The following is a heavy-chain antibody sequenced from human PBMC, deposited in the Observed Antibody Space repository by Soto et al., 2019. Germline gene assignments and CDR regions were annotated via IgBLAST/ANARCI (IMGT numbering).Heavy chain of an antibody. V-gene: IGHV1-46*01. CDR3: ARDSHLPHYYDSSGYRIDY. CDR1: GYTFTSYY. Sequence: QVQLVQSGAEVKKPGASVKVSCKASGYTFTSYYMHWVRQAPGQGLEWMGIINPSGGSTSNAQKFQGRVTMTRDTSTSTVYMELSSLRSEDTAVYYCARDSHLPHYYDSSGYRIDYWGQGTLVTVSS. CDR2: INPSGGST. D-gene: IGHD3-22*01. J-gene: IGHJ4*02.